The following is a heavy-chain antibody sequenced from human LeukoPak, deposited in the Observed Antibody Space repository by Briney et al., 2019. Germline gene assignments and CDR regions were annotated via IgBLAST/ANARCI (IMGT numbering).Heavy chain of an antibody. V-gene: IGHV3-23*01. J-gene: IGHJ4*02. CDR3: AKAPVTSCRGAYCYPFDS. CDR2: TSSSDAGT. Sequence: GGSLGLSCAASGFTFSSYAMSWVRQTPGKDLEWVAATSSSDAGTYHADSVRGRFTISRDNSKNTLYLQMNSLRAEDAAVYFCAKAPVTSCRGAYCYPFDSWGQGTLVTVSS. CDR1: GFTFSSYA. D-gene: IGHD2-21*01.